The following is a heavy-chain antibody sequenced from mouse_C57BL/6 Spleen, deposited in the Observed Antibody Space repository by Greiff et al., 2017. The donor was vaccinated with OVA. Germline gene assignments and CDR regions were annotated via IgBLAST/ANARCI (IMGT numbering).Heavy chain of an antibody. CDR3: TRLDYGSTYWYFDV. V-gene: IGHV1-15*01. J-gene: IGHJ1*03. Sequence: SGAELVRPGASVTLSCKASGYTFTDYEMHWVKQTPVHGLEWIGAIDPETGGTAYNQKFKGKAILTADKSPSTAYMELRSLTSEDSAVYYCTRLDYGSTYWYFDVWGTGTTVTVSS. D-gene: IGHD1-1*01. CDR2: IDPETGGT. CDR1: GYTFTDYE.